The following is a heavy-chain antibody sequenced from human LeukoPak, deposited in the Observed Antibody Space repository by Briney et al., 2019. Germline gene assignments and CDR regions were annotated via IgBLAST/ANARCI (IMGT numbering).Heavy chain of an antibody. D-gene: IGHD3-10*01. CDR3: ARAMVRGVPFDY. V-gene: IGHV3-30-3*01. J-gene: IGHJ4*02. CDR2: ISFDGNTK. CDR1: GFAFSTYA. Sequence: GGSLRLSCAASGFAFSTYAMHRVRQAPGKGLEWLAVISFDGNTKYYADSAKGRFTISRDNSKNTLYVQISSLRVEDTAVYYCARAMVRGVPFDYWGQGTLVTVSS.